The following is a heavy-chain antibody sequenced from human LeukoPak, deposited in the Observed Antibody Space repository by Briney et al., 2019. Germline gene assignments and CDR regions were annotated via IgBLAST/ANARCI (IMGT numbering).Heavy chain of an antibody. CDR3: AKGRDYYDSSGYPY. CDR2: ISGSGGST. CDR1: GFTFSSYA. V-gene: IGHV3-23*01. Sequence: GGSLRLSCAASGFTFSSYAMSWVRQAPGKGLEWVSAISGSGGSTYYADSVKGRFTISRDSSKNTLYLQMNSLRAEDTAVYYCAKGRDYYDSSGYPYWGQGTLVTVSS. J-gene: IGHJ4*02. D-gene: IGHD3-22*01.